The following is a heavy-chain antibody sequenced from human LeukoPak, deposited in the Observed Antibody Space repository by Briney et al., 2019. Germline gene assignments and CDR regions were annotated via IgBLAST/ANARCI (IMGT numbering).Heavy chain of an antibody. D-gene: IGHD3-3*01. CDR3: AREGRVDFWSGVLYYVDY. V-gene: IGHV4-4*07. CDR1: GGSISSYY. Sequence: SETLSLTCTVSGGSISSYYWSWIRQPAGKGLEWIGRIYTSGSTNYNPSLKSRVTMSVDTSKNQFSLKLSSVTAADTAVYYCAREGRVDFWSGVLYYVDYWGQGTLVTVSS. CDR2: IYTSGST. J-gene: IGHJ4*02.